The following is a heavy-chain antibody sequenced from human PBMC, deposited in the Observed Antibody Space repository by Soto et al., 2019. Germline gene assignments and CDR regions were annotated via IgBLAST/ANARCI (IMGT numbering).Heavy chain of an antibody. D-gene: IGHD4-4*01. CDR2: IYYSGST. J-gene: IGHJ4*02. CDR3: ARAKSNYQTFDH. CDR1: GDSMSSYY. V-gene: IGHV4-59*01. Sequence: SETLSLTCTVSGDSMSSYYWSWIRQPPGKGLEWIGYIYYSGSTTYNPSLRSRVTMSVDTSKNQFSLRLSSVTAADTAVYYCARAKSNYQTFDHWGQGSQVTVSS.